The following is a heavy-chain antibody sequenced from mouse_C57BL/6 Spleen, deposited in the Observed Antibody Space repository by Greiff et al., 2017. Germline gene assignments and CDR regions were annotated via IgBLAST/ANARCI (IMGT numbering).Heavy chain of an antibody. J-gene: IGHJ3*01. CDR3: AAYSNYCAY. CDR2: IHPNSGST. V-gene: IGHV1-64*01. CDR1: GYTFTSYW. Sequence: VQLQQPGAELVKPGASVKLSCKASGYTFTSYWMHWVKQRPGQGLEWIGMIHPNSGSTNYNEKFKSKATLTVDKSSSTAYMQLSSLTSEDSAVYYCAAYSNYCAYWGQGTLVTVSA. D-gene: IGHD2-5*01.